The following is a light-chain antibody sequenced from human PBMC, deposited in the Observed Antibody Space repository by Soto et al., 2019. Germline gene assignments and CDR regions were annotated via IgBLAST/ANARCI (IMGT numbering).Light chain of an antibody. J-gene: IGKJ1*01. V-gene: IGKV1-5*03. CDR3: QQYNTYPWT. Sequence: DIQMTQSPSTLSASVGDRVTITCRASQSIINWLAWYQQKPGKPPKLLIYQASLLETGVPSRFSGSDSGTEFTLTISSLQPDDCATYYCQQYNTYPWTFGQGTKVELK. CDR2: QAS. CDR1: QSIINW.